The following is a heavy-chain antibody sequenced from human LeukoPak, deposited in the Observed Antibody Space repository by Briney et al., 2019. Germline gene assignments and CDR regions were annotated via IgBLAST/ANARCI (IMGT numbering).Heavy chain of an antibody. J-gene: IGHJ4*02. CDR2: INPSGGST. Sequence: GASVKASCKASGYTFTSYYMHWVRQAPGQGLEWMGIINPSGGSTSYAQKFQGRVTMTRDTSTSTVYMELSSLRSEDTAVYYCARVPPTRGGNSVESFDYWGQGTLVTVSS. D-gene: IGHD4-23*01. V-gene: IGHV1-46*01. CDR3: ARVPPTRGGNSVESFDY. CDR1: GYTFTSYY.